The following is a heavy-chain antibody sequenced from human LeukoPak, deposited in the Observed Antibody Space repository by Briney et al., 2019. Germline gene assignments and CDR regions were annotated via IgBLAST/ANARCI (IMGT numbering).Heavy chain of an antibody. D-gene: IGHD3-10*01. Sequence: PGGSLRLSCAASGFTFSDYYMSWIRQAPGKGLEWVSYISSSGSTIYYADSVKGRFTISRDNAKNSLYLQMNSLRAEDTAVYYCATSLLWFGELSSLDYWGQGTLVTVSP. V-gene: IGHV3-11*01. CDR3: ATSLLWFGELSSLDY. J-gene: IGHJ4*02. CDR1: GFTFSDYY. CDR2: ISSSGSTI.